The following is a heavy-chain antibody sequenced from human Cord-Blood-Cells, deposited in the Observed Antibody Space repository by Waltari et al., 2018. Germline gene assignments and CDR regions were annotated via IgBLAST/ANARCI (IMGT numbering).Heavy chain of an antibody. CDR1: GFTFSSYA. Sequence: QVQLVESGGGVVQPGRSLRLSCAASGFTFSSYAMHWVRQAPGKGLEWVAVISYEGSNKYYADSVKGRFTISRDNSKNTLYLQMNSLRAEDTAVYYCARGGYSGYDYFDYWGQGTLVTVSS. CDR2: ISYEGSNK. J-gene: IGHJ4*02. CDR3: ARGGYSGYDYFDY. D-gene: IGHD5-12*01. V-gene: IGHV3-30-3*01.